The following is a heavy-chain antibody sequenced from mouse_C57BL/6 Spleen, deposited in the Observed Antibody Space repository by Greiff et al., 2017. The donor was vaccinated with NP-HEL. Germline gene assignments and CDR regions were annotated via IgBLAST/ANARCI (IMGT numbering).Heavy chain of an antibody. D-gene: IGHD1-1*01. CDR3: ARELSITTVVQYYAMDY. Sequence: QVQLQQPGAELVRPGTSVKLSCKASGYTFTSYWMHWVKQRPGQGLEWIGVIDPSDSYTNYNQKFKGKATLTVDPSSSTAYMQLSSLTSEDSAVYYCARELSITTVVQYYAMDYWGQGTSVTVSS. CDR2: IDPSDSYT. V-gene: IGHV1-59*01. CDR1: GYTFTSYW. J-gene: IGHJ4*01.